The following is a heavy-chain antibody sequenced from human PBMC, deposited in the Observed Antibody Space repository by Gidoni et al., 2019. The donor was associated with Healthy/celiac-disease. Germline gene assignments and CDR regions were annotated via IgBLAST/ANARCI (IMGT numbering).Heavy chain of an antibody. J-gene: IGHJ6*02. CDR3: ARGVRIAAAGVPDYYYYGMDV. V-gene: IGHV1-69*01. CDR1: GGTFSSYA. Sequence: QVQLVQSGAEVKKPGSSVKVSCKAAGGTFSSYALSWVRQAPGQGLEWMGGLIPIFGTANYAQKCQGRVTMTADESTSTAYMELSSLISEDTAVDSCARGVRIAAAGVPDYYYYGMDVWGQGTTVTVSS. D-gene: IGHD6-13*01. CDR2: LIPIFGTA.